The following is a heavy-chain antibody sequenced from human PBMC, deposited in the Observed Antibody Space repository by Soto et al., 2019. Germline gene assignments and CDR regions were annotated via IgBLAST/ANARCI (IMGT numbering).Heavy chain of an antibody. CDR1: GGIFSSYA. CDR3: ARGGSGYVWFNEY. D-gene: IGHD3-3*01. CDR2: IIPVFGTA. Sequence: QEQLVQSGAEVRKPGSSVKVSCKASGGIFSSYAISWVRQAPGQGLEWMGGIIPVFGTANYAQKFQGRVTIAADESTNTEDMALRSMRSEDMAMYYCARGGSGYVWFNEYWGEGTIVTVSS. V-gene: IGHV1-69*01. J-gene: IGHJ4*02.